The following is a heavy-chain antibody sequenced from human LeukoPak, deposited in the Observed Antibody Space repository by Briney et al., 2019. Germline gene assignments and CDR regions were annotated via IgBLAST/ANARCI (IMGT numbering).Heavy chain of an antibody. Sequence: PSETLSLPCTVSGGSISSSSYYWGWIRQPPGKGLEWIGSIYYSGSTYYNPSLKSRVTISVDTSKNQFSLKLSSVTAADTAVYYCARGGSAAAGPQWLIPFDYWGQGTLVTVSS. D-gene: IGHD6-13*01. J-gene: IGHJ4*02. CDR1: GGSISSSSYY. V-gene: IGHV4-39*01. CDR3: ARGGSAAAGPQWLIPFDY. CDR2: IYYSGST.